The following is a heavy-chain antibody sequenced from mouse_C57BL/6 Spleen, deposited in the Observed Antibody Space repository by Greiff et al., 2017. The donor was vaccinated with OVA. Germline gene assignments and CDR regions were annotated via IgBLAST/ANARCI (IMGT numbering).Heavy chain of an antibody. J-gene: IGHJ4*01. CDR1: GFTFSSYA. CDR2: ISSGGDYI. D-gene: IGHD2-5*01. V-gene: IGHV5-9-1*02. CDR3: TTAYYSNYLYAMDY. Sequence: EVKLMESGEGLVKPGGSLKLSCAASGFTFSSYAMSWVRQTPEKRLEWVAYISSGGDYIYYADTVKGRFTISRDNARNTLYLQMSSLKSEDTAMYYCTTAYYSNYLYAMDYWGQGTSVTVSS.